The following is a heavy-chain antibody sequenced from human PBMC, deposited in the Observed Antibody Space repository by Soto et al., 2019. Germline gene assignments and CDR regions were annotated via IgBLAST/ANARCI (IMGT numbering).Heavy chain of an antibody. Sequence: PSETLCLTCNVSGGSMIDRDWSWIRQAPGKGLEWIGYIYHTGTTNYNPSLKSRVAISLDTSKNQFSLILSSVTAADTAVYFCASRPYLLTGHSDYWGQGTRVTVCS. CDR2: IYHTGTT. CDR3: ASRPYLLTGHSDY. V-gene: IGHV4-59*08. D-gene: IGHD3-9*01. J-gene: IGHJ4*02. CDR1: GGSMIDRD.